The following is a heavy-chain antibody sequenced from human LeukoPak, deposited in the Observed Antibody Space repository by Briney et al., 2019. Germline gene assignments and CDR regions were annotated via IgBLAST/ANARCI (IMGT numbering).Heavy chain of an antibody. Sequence: SETLSLTCSVSGGSIDKSTYYWGWIRQPPGEALEWIGSVYYSGSTYYNSSLQSRVTMSVDTSSNQFSLRLYSVTAADTAVYYCGFLTGTRPGGYWGQGTRVIVS. D-gene: IGHD1-1*01. V-gene: IGHV4-39*01. CDR1: GGSIDKSTYY. CDR3: GFLTGTRPGGY. J-gene: IGHJ4*02. CDR2: VYYSGST.